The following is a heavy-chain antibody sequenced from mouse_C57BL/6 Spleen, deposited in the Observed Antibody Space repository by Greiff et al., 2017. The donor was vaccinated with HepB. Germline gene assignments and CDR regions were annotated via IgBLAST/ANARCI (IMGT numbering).Heavy chain of an antibody. CDR2: INYDGSST. J-gene: IGHJ4*01. V-gene: IGHV5-16*01. CDR3: ACYGTCNWDDNALDY. D-gene: IGHD4-1*01. CDR1: GFTFSDYY. Sequence: EVMLVESEGGLVKPGGSMKLSCTASGFTFSDYYMAWVRQIPEKGLEWVANINYDGSSTYYLDTLKSRFNISRDNARNNLYLQMSSLKSEDTAKYSCACYGTCNWDDNALDYWGQGTTVTVAS.